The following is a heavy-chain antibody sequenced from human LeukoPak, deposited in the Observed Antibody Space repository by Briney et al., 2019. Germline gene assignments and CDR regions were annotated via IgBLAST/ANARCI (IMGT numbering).Heavy chain of an antibody. D-gene: IGHD5-18*01. J-gene: IGHJ4*02. Sequence: PSETLSLTCTVSGGPISSYYWSWIRQPPGKGLEWIGYIYYSGSTNYNPSLKSRVTISVDTSKNQFSLKLSSVTAADTSMYYCARHRKADTATDYWGQGTLVTVSS. CDR2: IYYSGST. V-gene: IGHV4-59*08. CDR3: ARHRKADTATDY. CDR1: GGPISSYY.